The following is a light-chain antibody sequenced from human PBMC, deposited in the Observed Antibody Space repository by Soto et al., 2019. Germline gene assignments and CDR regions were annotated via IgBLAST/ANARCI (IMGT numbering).Light chain of an antibody. CDR3: QQRHMWPIT. J-gene: IGKJ5*01. V-gene: IGKV3-11*01. CDR2: DAS. Sequence: ENLLTQSPATLSLSPGERATLYCMASQNVNYYLAWYQQKPGQAPRLLIYDASNRATGIPARFSGSGSGTDFTLTISSLEPEDSAVYYCQQRHMWPITFGQGTRLEI. CDR1: QNVNYY.